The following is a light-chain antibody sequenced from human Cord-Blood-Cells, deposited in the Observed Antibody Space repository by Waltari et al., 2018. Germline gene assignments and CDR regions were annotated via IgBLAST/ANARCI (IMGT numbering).Light chain of an antibody. CDR1: QSPLHSNGYTY. V-gene: IGKV2-28*01. CDR3: MQALQTPRT. Sequence: DMVMTQSPLSPPVTPGEPASIPCSSSQSPLHSNGYTYLDWYLQKPAQSPQLLIYLGSNRASGVPDRFSGSGSGTDFTLKISRVEAEDVGVYYCMQALQTPRTFGQGTKVEIK. J-gene: IGKJ1*01. CDR2: LGS.